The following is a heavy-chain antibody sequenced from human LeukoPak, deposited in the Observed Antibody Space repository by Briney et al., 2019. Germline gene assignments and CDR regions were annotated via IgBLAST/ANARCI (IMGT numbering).Heavy chain of an antibody. D-gene: IGHD4-11*01. V-gene: IGHV4-4*09. CDR2: IYTSGST. J-gene: IGHJ6*03. CDR3: ARHGPTVTTNYYYMDV. CDR1: GGSISSYY. Sequence: SETLSLTCTVSGGSISSYYWSWIRQPPGKGLEWIGYIYTSGSTNYNPSLKSRVTISVDTSKNQFSLKLSSVTAADTAVYYCARHGPTVTTNYYYMDVWGKGTTVTVSS.